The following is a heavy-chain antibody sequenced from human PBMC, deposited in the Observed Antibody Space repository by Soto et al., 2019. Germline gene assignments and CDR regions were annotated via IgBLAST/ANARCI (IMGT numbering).Heavy chain of an antibody. Sequence: QVQLQESGPGLVKPSQTLSLTCTVSGGTISSGGYYWSWIRQHPGKGLEWIGYIYYSGSTYYNPSLKSRVTISVDTCKNQFPVKLSSVTAADTAVYYCARDVGCSGGSCYLGYWGQGSLVTVSS. CDR2: IYYSGST. CDR1: GGTISSGGYY. D-gene: IGHD2-15*01. CDR3: ARDVGCSGGSCYLGY. V-gene: IGHV4-31*03. J-gene: IGHJ4*02.